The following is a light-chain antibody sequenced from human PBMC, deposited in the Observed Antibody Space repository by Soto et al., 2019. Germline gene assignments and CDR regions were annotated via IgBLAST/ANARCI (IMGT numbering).Light chain of an antibody. V-gene: IGKV1-5*01. Sequence: DIQMTQSPSTLSASVGDRVTITCRASQTISSWLAWYQQKPGKAPKLLIYDASSFESGVPRRFSGSGSGTEFTLTISSLQPDDFATYYCQQYNSYVFTFGPGTKVDI. CDR2: DAS. CDR1: QTISSW. J-gene: IGKJ3*01. CDR3: QQYNSYVFT.